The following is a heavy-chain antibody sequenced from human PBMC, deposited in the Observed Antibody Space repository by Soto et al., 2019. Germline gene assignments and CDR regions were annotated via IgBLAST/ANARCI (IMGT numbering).Heavy chain of an antibody. V-gene: IGHV1-69*06. CDR2: IIPSLGTA. CDR1: GGTFSSYA. J-gene: IGHJ6*02. Sequence: QVQLVQSGAEVKKPGSSVKLSCKASGGTFSSYAISWVRQAPGQGLEWMGGIIPSLGTANYAQKFQGRVTITADKSTSTAYMELSSLSSEDTAVYYCAREHCSSTSCYNYYYYGMDVWGQGTTVTVSS. D-gene: IGHD2-2*02. CDR3: AREHCSSTSCYNYYYYGMDV.